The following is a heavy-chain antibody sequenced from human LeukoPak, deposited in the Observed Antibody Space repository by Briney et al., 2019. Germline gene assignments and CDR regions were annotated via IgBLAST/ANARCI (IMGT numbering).Heavy chain of an antibody. CDR2: INRSGST. D-gene: IGHD2-21*02. J-gene: IGHJ4*02. CDR3: ARGGFYCGGDCYVDY. CDR1: GGSFSPYY. V-gene: IGHV4-34*01. Sequence: SETLSLTCAVYGGSFSPYYWSWIRQPPGEGLEWIGEINRSGSTNYNPSLKSRVTISVDTSKNQFSLRLSSVTAADTAVYYCARGGFYCGGDCYVDYWGQGTLVTVSS.